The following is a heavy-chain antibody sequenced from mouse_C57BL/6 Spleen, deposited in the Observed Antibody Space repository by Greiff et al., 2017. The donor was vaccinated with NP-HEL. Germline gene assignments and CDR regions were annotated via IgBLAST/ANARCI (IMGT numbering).Heavy chain of an antibody. CDR2: INPNNGGT. CDR1: GYTFTDYN. Sequence: VQLQQSGPELVKPGASVKIPCKASGYTFTDYNMDWVKQSHGKSLEWIGDINPNNGGTIYHQKFTGKATLTVDKSSSTAYMELRSLTSEDTAVYYCARSDGTGYFDYWGQGTTLTVSS. D-gene: IGHD4-1*01. J-gene: IGHJ2*01. V-gene: IGHV1-18*01. CDR3: ARSDGTGYFDY.